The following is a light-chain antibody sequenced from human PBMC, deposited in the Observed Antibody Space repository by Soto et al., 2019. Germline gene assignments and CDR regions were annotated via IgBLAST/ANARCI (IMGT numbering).Light chain of an antibody. J-gene: IGKJ5*01. CDR2: GAS. V-gene: IGKV1-33*01. CDR1: QDISNL. Sequence: DIQMTQSPSSLSASVGDRVTITCQASQDISNLLNWYQQKPGEAPKVVIYGASNLEAGVPSRFSGSKSGTDFSFTISSLQPEDIATYYCQQFESLPITFGQGTRLEIK. CDR3: QQFESLPIT.